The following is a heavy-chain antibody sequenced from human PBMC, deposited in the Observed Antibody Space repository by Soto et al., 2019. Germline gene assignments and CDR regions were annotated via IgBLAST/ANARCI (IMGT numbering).Heavy chain of an antibody. CDR1: GFYLRDLCYY. V-gene: IGHV4-30-4*01. Sequence: IPYLPWCFAGFYLRDLCYYWIWLLQPPGKGLEWIGNIYYSGNTYYNPSLKSRLIISIDTSKNQFSLKVGSVTAADTAVYYCASSSLYGLDVRRQANTVNGS. CDR2: IYYSGNT. CDR3: ASSSLYGLDV. J-gene: IGHJ6*02.